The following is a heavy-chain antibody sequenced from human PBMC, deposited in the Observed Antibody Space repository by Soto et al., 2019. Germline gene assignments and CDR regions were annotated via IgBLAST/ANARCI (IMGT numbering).Heavy chain of an antibody. Sequence: GGSLRLSCAASGFTFSSYGMHWVRQAPGKGLEWVAVIWYDGSNKYYADSVKGRFTIFRDNSKNTLYLQMKGLRAEDTAVYYCARGTVDYYDSSGYYLDYWGQGTLVTVSS. CDR2: IWYDGSNK. V-gene: IGHV3-33*01. D-gene: IGHD3-22*01. CDR3: ARGTVDYYDSSGYYLDY. J-gene: IGHJ4*02. CDR1: GFTFSSYG.